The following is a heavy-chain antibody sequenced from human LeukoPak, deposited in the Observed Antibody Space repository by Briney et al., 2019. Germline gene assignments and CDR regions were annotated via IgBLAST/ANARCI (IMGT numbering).Heavy chain of an antibody. V-gene: IGHV3-33*01. Sequence: GGSLRLSCEASGFTFRNYGTHWVRQAPGKGLDWVGVIWFDGSNRYYADSVKGRFTISRDNSKNTLYLQVNSVRAEDTAVYYCARDTSGYYDYWGQGALVTVSS. CDR3: ARDTSGYYDY. D-gene: IGHD2-15*01. CDR2: IWFDGSNR. CDR1: GFTFRNYG. J-gene: IGHJ4*02.